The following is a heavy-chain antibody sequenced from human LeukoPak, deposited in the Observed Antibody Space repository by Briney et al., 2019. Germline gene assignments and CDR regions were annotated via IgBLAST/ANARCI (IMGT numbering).Heavy chain of an antibody. Sequence: GGSLRLSYAASGFTFSSYAMSWVRQAPGKGLEWVSAISGSGGSTYYADSVKGRFIISRDNSKNTLYLQMNSLRAEDTAVYYCAKMDTAMVEYFDYWGQGTLVTVSS. D-gene: IGHD5-18*01. V-gene: IGHV3-23*01. CDR2: ISGSGGST. J-gene: IGHJ4*02. CDR1: GFTFSSYA. CDR3: AKMDTAMVEYFDY.